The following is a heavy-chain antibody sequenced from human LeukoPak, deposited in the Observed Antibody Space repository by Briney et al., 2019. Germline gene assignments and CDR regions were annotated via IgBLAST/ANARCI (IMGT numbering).Heavy chain of an antibody. D-gene: IGHD1-1*01. CDR1: GFTFSSYA. CDR3: ASGRWNDGIAK. Sequence: GGSLRLSCAASGFTFSSYAMSWVRQAPGKGLEWVSTISNSDYSTYYADSVKGRFTISRDNSKNTLYLQMNSLRAEDTAVYYCASGRWNDGIAKWGQGTLVTVSS. V-gene: IGHV3-23*01. CDR2: ISNSDYST. J-gene: IGHJ4*02.